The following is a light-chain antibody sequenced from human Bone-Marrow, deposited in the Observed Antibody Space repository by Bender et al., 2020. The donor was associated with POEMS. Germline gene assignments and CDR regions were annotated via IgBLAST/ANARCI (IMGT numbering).Light chain of an antibody. V-gene: IGLV1-47*01. CDR3: AAWDGSLSVLWV. CDR2: GNN. J-gene: IGLJ3*02. Sequence: QSVLTQPPSASGTPGQRVTISCSGSSSNIGTNYVYWYQQLPGTAPKLLIYGNNQRPSGVPDRFSGSKSGTSASLAISELRSEDEADYYCAAWDGSLSVLWVFGGGTKLTVL. CDR1: SSNIGTNY.